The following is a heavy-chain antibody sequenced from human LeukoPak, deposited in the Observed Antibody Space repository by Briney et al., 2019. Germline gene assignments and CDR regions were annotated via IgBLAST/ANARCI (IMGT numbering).Heavy chain of an antibody. Sequence: SQTLSLTCTVSGDSISSGDYYWSWIRQPAGKGLEWIGRISSSGSTNYNPSLKSRVTISVDTSKNQFSLELSSVTAADTAVYFCARGPYSYDSSGAFDIWGQGTMVTVSS. D-gene: IGHD3-22*01. J-gene: IGHJ3*02. CDR3: ARGPYSYDSSGAFDI. CDR1: GDSISSGDYY. CDR2: ISSSGST. V-gene: IGHV4-61*02.